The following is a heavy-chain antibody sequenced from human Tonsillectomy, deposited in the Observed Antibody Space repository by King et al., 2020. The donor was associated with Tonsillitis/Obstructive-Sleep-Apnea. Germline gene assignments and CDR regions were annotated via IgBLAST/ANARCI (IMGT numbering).Heavy chain of an antibody. CDR3: AHRPSAKYFDY. V-gene: IGHV2-5*02. CDR1: GFSLSTNGVG. Sequence: VTLKEFGPTLVKPTQTLTLTCTFSGFSLSTNGVGVGWIRQPPGKALEWLALIFWVDVKRYSPSLKSRLTIPKDPSKNQVVLTMTNMDPVDTATYYCAHRPSAKYFDYWGQGTLVTVSS. CDR2: IFWVDVK. J-gene: IGHJ4*02.